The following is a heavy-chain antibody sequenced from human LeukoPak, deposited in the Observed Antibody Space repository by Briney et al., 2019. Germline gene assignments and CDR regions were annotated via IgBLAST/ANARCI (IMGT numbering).Heavy chain of an antibody. D-gene: IGHD6-13*01. CDR2: ISSSGSII. CDR1: GFTFSSYE. CDR3: ARDRGAAAGTIDY. V-gene: IGHV3-48*03. Sequence: PGGSLRLSCAASGFTFSSYEMNWVRQAPGKGLEWVSYISSSGSIIYYADSVKGRFTISRDNAKNSLYLQMNSQRAEDTAVYYCARDRGAAAGTIDYWGQGTLVTVSS. J-gene: IGHJ4*02.